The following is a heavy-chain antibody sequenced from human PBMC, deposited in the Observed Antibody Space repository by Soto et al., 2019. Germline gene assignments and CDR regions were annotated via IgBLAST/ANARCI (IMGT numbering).Heavy chain of an antibody. V-gene: IGHV4-34*01. J-gene: IGHJ5*02. D-gene: IGHD3-10*01. Sequence: WTWIRQPPGKGLEWIGEINHTGRSSYNPSLKSRVTISVDTSKDQFSLKLTSVTAADAALYYCARGLGTFDPWGQGTLVTVSS. CDR3: ARGLGTFDP. CDR2: INHTGRS.